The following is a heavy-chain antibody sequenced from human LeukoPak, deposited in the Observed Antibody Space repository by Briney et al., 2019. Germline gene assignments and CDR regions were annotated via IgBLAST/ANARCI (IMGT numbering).Heavy chain of an antibody. V-gene: IGHV3-30*02. D-gene: IGHD3-22*01. CDR2: IRYDGSNK. CDR3: AKDFTTYYYDSSGEAPWFDP. Sequence: GGSLRLSCAASGFTFSSYGMHWVRQAPGKGLEWVAFIRYDGSNKYYADSVKGRFTISRDNSKNTLYLQMNSLRAEDTAVYYCAKDFTTYYYDSSGEAPWFDPWGQGTLVTVSS. J-gene: IGHJ5*02. CDR1: GFTFSSYG.